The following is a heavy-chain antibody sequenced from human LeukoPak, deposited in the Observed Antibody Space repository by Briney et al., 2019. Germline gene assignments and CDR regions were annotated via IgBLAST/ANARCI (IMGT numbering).Heavy chain of an antibody. CDR1: GFTFSSYA. V-gene: IGHV3-23*01. CDR3: VGSGSYSTYNHAITLYYFDY. D-gene: IGHD3-10*01. CDR2: ISGSGGST. Sequence: PGRSLRLSCAASGFTFSSYAMSWVRQAPGKGLEWVSAISGSGGSTYYADSVKGRFTISRDNSKNTLYLQMNSLRAEDTAVYYCVGSGSYSTYNHAITLYYFDYWGQGTLVTVSS. J-gene: IGHJ4*02.